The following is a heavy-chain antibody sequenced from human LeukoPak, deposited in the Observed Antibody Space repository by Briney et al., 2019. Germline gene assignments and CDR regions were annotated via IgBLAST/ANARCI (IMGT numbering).Heavy chain of an antibody. CDR1: GGSISSYY. Sequence: KPSETLSLTCTISGGSISSYYWSWIRQPPGKGLEWIGYIYYSGSTNYNPSLKSRVTISVDTSKNQFSLKLSSVTAADTAVYYCARENGSGSLGYFDYWGQGTLVTVSS. CDR3: ARENGSGSLGYFDY. V-gene: IGHV4-59*01. J-gene: IGHJ4*02. CDR2: IYYSGST. D-gene: IGHD3-10*01.